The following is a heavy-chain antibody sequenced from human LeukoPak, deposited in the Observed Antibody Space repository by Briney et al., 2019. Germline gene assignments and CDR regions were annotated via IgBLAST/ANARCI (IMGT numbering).Heavy chain of an antibody. Sequence: PGGSLRLSCAASGFTFSSYSMNWVRQAPGKGLEWVSSIRSSSSYIYYADSGKGRFTISRDNAKNSLYLQMNSLRAEDTAVYYCASTRGMYVYYYGSGSYSTDAFDIWGKGTMVTVSS. CDR1: GFTFSSYS. CDR3: ASTRGMYVYYYGSGSYSTDAFDI. J-gene: IGHJ3*02. D-gene: IGHD3-10*01. V-gene: IGHV3-21*01. CDR2: IRSSSSYI.